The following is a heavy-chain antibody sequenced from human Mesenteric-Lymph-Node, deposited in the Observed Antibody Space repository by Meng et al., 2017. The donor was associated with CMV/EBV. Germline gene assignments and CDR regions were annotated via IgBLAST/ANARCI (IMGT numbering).Heavy chain of an antibody. CDR3: ARATREAGYDRLGY. CDR2: INAGNADT. D-gene: IGHD5-12*01. Sequence: SAYIFTNYPMHWVRQAPGQRPEWMAWINAGNADTKYSQKFQDRLTISTDTSASTAYMELSSLRSEDTALYYCARATREAGYDRLGYWGQGSLVTVSS. V-gene: IGHV1-3*01. CDR1: AYIFTNYP. J-gene: IGHJ4*02.